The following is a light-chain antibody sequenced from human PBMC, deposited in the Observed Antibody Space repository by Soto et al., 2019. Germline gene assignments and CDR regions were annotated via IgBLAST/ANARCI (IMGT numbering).Light chain of an antibody. J-gene: IGLJ1*01. V-gene: IGLV2-14*03. CDR1: SSDIGGYNY. CDR2: DVS. CDR3: SSYTSSSTPYV. Sequence: QSALTQPASLSGFPGQSITISCTGTSSDIGGYNYVSWYQQHPGKAPKLVIYDVSDRPSGVSNRFSGSKSGNTASLTISGLQAEDEADYYCSSYTSSSTPYVFGTGTKLTVL.